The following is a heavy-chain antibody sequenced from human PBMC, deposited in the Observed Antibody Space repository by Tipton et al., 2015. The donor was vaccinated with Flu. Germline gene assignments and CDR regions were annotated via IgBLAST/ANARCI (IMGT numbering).Heavy chain of an antibody. J-gene: IGHJ4*02. CDR3: ARVRYDFWSGYYYYFDY. CDR1: GGSFSGYY. D-gene: IGHD3-3*01. V-gene: IGHV4-34*01. Sequence: LRLSCAVYGGSFSGYYWSWIRQPPGKGLEWIGEINHSGSTNYNPSLKSRVTISVDTSKNQFSLKLSSVTAADTAVYYCARVRYDFWSGYYYYFDYWGQGTLVTVSS. CDR2: INHSGST.